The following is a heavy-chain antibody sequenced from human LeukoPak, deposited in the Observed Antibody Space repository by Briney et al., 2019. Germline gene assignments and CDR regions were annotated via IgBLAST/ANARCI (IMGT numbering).Heavy chain of an antibody. J-gene: IGHJ6*03. V-gene: IGHV4-59*01. Sequence: SETPSLTCTVSGDPISNYYWSWIRQPPGKGLEWIGYISYSGTTNYNPSLRSRVTISRDTSKNQFSLKLSSVTAADSAVYFCARHTYYYDSSGLYYYYYMDVWGKGTTVTVSS. CDR3: ARHTYYYDSSGLYYYYYMDV. CDR1: GDPISNYY. CDR2: ISYSGTT. D-gene: IGHD3-22*01.